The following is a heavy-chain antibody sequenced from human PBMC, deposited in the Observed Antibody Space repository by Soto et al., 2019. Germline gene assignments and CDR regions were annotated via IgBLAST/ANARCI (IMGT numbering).Heavy chain of an antibody. D-gene: IGHD6-13*01. CDR1: GFTFSSYA. Sequence: GGSLRLSCAASGFTFSSYAMTWVRRAPGKGLEWVSVISGSGDNTYYADSVKGRFTISRDNSKNTLYLQMNSLRAEDTAVYYCAKDKGKAYLYYYFRMDVWGQGTTVTVSS. CDR3: AKDKGKAYLYYYFRMDV. J-gene: IGHJ6*02. V-gene: IGHV3-23*01. CDR2: ISGSGDNT.